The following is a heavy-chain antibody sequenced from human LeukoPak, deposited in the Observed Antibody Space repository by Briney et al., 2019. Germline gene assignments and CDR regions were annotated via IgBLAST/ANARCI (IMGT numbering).Heavy chain of an antibody. CDR3: ARDGSNFDPFDY. V-gene: IGHV3-48*03. J-gene: IGHJ4*02. D-gene: IGHD4-11*01. CDR2: ISGSGSSI. CDR1: GFTFSSHX. Sequence: GGSLRLSCAASGFTFSSHXMXXVRQAPGEGLEXXSYISGSGSSIDYTESVEGRFTISRDNARNSLYLQMNSLRAEDTAVYYCARDGSNFDPFDYWGQGTLVTVSS.